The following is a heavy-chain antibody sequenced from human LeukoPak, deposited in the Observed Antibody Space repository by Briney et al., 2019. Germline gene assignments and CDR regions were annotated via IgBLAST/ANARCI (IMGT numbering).Heavy chain of an antibody. CDR2: ISAYNGNT. Sequence: ASVKVSCKASGYTFTNYCISWVRQAPGQGLEWMGWISAYNGNTNYAQKLQGRVTMTTDTSTSTAYMELRSLRSDDTAVYYCARDYYDSSGHIGGFDYWGQGTLVTVSS. CDR3: ARDYYDSSGHIGGFDY. J-gene: IGHJ4*02. CDR1: GYTFTNYC. V-gene: IGHV1-18*01. D-gene: IGHD3-22*01.